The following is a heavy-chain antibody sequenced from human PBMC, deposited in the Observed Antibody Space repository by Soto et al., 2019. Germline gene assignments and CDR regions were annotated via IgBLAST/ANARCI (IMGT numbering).Heavy chain of an antibody. CDR2: MNPKSGNT. V-gene: IGHV1-8*01. CDR3: ASSTVTTSIF. Sequence: QVQLVQSGAEVKKPGASVTVSCQASGYLFTSYAINWVRQATGQGLEWMGWMNPKSGNTGYAQKFQGRVTMTSNTSIRIAYMALSSVRSEDTAVYYGASSTVTTSIFWGQGTLVTVSS. J-gene: IGHJ4*02. D-gene: IGHD4-17*01. CDR1: GYLFTSYA.